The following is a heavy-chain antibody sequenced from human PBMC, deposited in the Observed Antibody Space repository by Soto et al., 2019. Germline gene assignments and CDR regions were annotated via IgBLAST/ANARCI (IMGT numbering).Heavy chain of an antibody. D-gene: IGHD1-1*01. J-gene: IGHJ3*01. CDR2: ISSGIVYT. Sequence: GGSLRLSCAASGFTFNSYSVNWVRQAPGKGLEWVASISSGIVYTDFADSVKGRFTISRDDVTNSVSLQMDSLRVEDTGIYYCERYDAFKAFDLWGQGTMVTVSS. V-gene: IGHV3-21*01. CDR1: GFTFNSYS. CDR3: ERYDAFKAFDL.